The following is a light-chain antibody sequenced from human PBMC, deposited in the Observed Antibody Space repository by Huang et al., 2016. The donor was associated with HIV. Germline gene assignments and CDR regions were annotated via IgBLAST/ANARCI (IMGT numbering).Light chain of an antibody. CDR1: QDISNS. CDR2: GTS. CDR3: QQYHSAPPLT. J-gene: IGKJ4*01. Sequence: DIQMTQSPSSLSASVGDRVTITCRASQDISNSLAWYQQKPGKAPKLLLYGTSSLESGVPSRFSGSGAGTDYTLTISSLQPEDFATYYCQQYHSAPPLTFGGGTKVEIK. V-gene: IGKV1-NL1*01.